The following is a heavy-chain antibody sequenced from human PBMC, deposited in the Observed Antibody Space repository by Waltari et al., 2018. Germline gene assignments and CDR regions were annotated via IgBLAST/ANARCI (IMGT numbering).Heavy chain of an antibody. CDR1: GGSFSGYY. V-gene: IGHV4-34*01. Sequence: QVQLQQWGAGLLKPSETLSLTCAVYGGSFSGYYWSWIRQPPGKGLEWIGEINHSGSTNYNPSLKSRVTISVDTSKNQFSLKLSSVTAADTAVYYCAATVAGRNNWFDPWGQGTLVTVSS. CDR3: AATVAGRNNWFDP. CDR2: INHSGST. D-gene: IGHD6-19*01. J-gene: IGHJ5*02.